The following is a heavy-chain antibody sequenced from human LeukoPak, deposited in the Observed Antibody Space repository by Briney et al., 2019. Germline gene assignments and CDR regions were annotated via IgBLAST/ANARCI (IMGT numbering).Heavy chain of an antibody. CDR2: IKSKGDGETT. CDR3: AIDEPNYAPYDFDY. Sequence: GGSLRLSCAASRFTFSNAWMNWVRQAPGKGLEWVGRIKSKGDGETTDYATPVQGRFTISSDDSNNMVYLQMNSLKFEDTAVYYCAIDEPNYAPYDFDYWGQGTLVTVSS. V-gene: IGHV3-15*01. CDR1: RFTFSNAW. D-gene: IGHD4/OR15-4a*01. J-gene: IGHJ4*02.